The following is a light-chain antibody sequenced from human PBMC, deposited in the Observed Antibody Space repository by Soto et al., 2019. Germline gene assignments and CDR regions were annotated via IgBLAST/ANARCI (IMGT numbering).Light chain of an antibody. Sequence: DIQMTQSPSSLSASIGDRVTITCQASHDIKKYLSWYQQKPGRAPKLLIYGASNLEEGVPSRFSGRGYGTEFTLAISSLQPEDIATYYCQHYDNLPPFPFGPGTKV. CDR1: HDIKKY. V-gene: IGKV1-33*01. CDR3: QHYDNLPPFP. J-gene: IGKJ3*01. CDR2: GAS.